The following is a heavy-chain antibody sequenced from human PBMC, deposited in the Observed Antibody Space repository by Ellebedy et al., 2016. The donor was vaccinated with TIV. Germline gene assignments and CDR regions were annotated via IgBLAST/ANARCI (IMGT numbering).Heavy chain of an antibody. Sequence: GESLKISCAASGFTFSSYDMNWVRQVTGKGLEWVSAIGTGGDTYYPGSVKGRFTSYRENAKNSLYLQMNSLRAGDTAVFYCARATEGLDYWGQGTLVTVSS. CDR2: IGTGGDT. V-gene: IGHV3-13*01. J-gene: IGHJ4*02. D-gene: IGHD1-14*01. CDR1: GFTFSSYD. CDR3: ARATEGLDY.